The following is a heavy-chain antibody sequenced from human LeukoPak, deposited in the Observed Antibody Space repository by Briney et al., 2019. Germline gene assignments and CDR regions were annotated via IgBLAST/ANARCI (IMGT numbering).Heavy chain of an antibody. D-gene: IGHD3-22*01. CDR1: GFTVSSNY. CDR3: AKASAMIVVVSKHFDY. Sequence: GGSLRLSCAASGFTVSSNYMSWVRQAPGKGLEWVSAISGSGGSTYYADSVKGRFTISRDNSKNTLYLQMNSLRAEDTAVYYCAKASAMIVVVSKHFDYWGQGTLVTVSS. J-gene: IGHJ4*02. V-gene: IGHV3-23*01. CDR2: ISGSGGST.